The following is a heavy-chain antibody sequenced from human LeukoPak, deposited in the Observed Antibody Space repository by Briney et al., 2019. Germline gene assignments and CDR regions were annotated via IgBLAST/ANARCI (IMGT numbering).Heavy chain of an antibody. CDR1: GYSISSGYY. Sequence: SETLSLTCTVSGYSISSGYYWGWVRPPPGKGLEWIGSIYHSGSTYYNPSLKSRVTISVDTSKNQFSLKLSSVTAADTAVYYCARSGWYWGQGTLVTVSS. D-gene: IGHD6-19*01. CDR3: ARSGWY. J-gene: IGHJ4*02. V-gene: IGHV4-38-2*02. CDR2: IYHSGST.